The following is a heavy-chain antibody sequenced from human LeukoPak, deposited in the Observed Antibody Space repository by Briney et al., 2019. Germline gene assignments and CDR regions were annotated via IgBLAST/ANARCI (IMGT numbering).Heavy chain of an antibody. Sequence: PGGSLRLSCAASGFTFSSYSMNWVRQAPGKGLEWVSAISGSGGSTYYADSVKGRFTISRDYSKTTLYLQMNSLRAEDTAVYYCAKVEKSFDPWGQGTLVTVSS. CDR3: AKVEKSFDP. CDR2: ISGSGGST. V-gene: IGHV3-23*01. CDR1: GFTFSSYS. J-gene: IGHJ5*02. D-gene: IGHD1-1*01.